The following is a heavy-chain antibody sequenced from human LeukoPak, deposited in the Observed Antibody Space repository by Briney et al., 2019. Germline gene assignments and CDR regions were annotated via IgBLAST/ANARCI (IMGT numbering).Heavy chain of an antibody. Sequence: SETLSLTCTVSGVSISSSNSYWGWIRQPPGKGLEWIGSIYYSGSTYYNPSLKSRVTISVDTSRSQFSLKLSSVTAADTAVYYCARVATMILYYMDVWGKGTTVTVSS. CDR2: IYYSGST. V-gene: IGHV4-39*07. CDR1: GVSISSSNSY. J-gene: IGHJ6*03. CDR3: ARVATMILYYMDV. D-gene: IGHD3-22*01.